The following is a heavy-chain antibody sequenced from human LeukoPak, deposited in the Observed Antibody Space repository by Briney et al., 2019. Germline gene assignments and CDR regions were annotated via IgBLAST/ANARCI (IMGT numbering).Heavy chain of an antibody. CDR3: ATLGYCSSTSCPNDY. V-gene: IGHV1-69*13. CDR2: IIPIFGTA. Sequence: ASVKVSCKASGGTFSSYAISWVRQAPGQGLEWMGGIIPIFGTANYAQKFQGRVTTIADESTSTAYMELSSLRSEDTAVYYCATLGYCSSTSCPNDYWGQGTLVTVSS. CDR1: GGTFSSYA. J-gene: IGHJ4*02. D-gene: IGHD2-2*01.